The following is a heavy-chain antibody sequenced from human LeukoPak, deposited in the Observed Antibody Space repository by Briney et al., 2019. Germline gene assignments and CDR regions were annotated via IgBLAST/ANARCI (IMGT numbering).Heavy chain of an antibody. CDR3: ARGGGGSNLFDP. D-gene: IGHD3-10*01. Sequence: SETLSLTCAVSGGSISSYYWSWIRQPPGKGLEWIGSIYHSGSTYYNPSLKSRVTISVDTSKNQFSLKLSSVTAADTAVYYCARGGGGSNLFDPWGQGTLVTVSS. V-gene: IGHV4-59*08. CDR2: IYHSGST. J-gene: IGHJ5*02. CDR1: GGSISSYY.